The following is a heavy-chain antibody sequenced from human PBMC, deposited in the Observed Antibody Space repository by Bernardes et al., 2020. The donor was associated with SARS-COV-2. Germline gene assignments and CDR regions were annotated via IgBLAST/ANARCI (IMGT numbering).Heavy chain of an antibody. CDR1: GFTFSSYA. Sequence: GGSLRLSCAASGFTFSSYAMHWVRQAPGKGLEWVAVISYDGSNKYYADSVKGRFTISRDNSKNTLYLQMNSLRAEDTAVYYCAKDFPDHLYYDFWSDDYGMDVWGQGTTVTVSS. D-gene: IGHD3-3*01. V-gene: IGHV3-30*04. CDR3: AKDFPDHLYYDFWSDDYGMDV. J-gene: IGHJ6*02. CDR2: ISYDGSNK.